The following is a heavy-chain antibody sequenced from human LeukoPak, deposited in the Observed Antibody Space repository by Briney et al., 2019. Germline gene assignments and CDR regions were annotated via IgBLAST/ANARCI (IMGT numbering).Heavy chain of an antibody. V-gene: IGHV3-21*01. Sequence: PGGSLRLSCAASGFTFSSYEMNWVRQAPGKGLEWVSSISSSSSYIYYADSVKGRFTISRDNAKNSLYLQMNSLRAEDTAVYYCARDTGYSYGYGFDYWGQGTLVTVSS. J-gene: IGHJ4*02. D-gene: IGHD5-18*01. CDR3: ARDTGYSYGYGFDY. CDR1: GFTFSSYE. CDR2: ISSSSSYI.